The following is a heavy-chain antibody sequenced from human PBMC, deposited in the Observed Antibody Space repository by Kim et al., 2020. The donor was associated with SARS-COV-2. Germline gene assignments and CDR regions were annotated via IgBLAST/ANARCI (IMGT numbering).Heavy chain of an antibody. D-gene: IGHD6-13*01. CDR1: GGTFSSYA. J-gene: IGHJ5*02. CDR2: IIPILGIA. CDR3: ASGHPGVGQQLVRQVNWFDP. V-gene: IGHV1-69*04. Sequence: SVKVSCKASGGTFSSYAISWVRQAPGQGLEWMGRIIPILGIANYAQKFQGRVTITADKSTSTAYMELSSLRSEDTAVYYCASGHPGVGQQLVRQVNWFDPWGQGTLVTVSS.